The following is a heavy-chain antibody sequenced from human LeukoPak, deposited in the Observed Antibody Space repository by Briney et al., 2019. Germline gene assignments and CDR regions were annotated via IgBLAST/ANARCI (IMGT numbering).Heavy chain of an antibody. CDR3: ARPNDSSSSLDY. D-gene: IGHD6-6*01. V-gene: IGHV4-59*08. Sequence: SETLSLTCTVSGASISSYCWSWIRQPPGKGLEWIGYIYYNGSTNYNPSLKSRVTISVDTSKNQFSLKLSSVTAADTAVYYCARPNDSSSSLDYWGQGTLVTVSS. CDR2: IYYNGST. CDR1: GASISSYC. J-gene: IGHJ4*02.